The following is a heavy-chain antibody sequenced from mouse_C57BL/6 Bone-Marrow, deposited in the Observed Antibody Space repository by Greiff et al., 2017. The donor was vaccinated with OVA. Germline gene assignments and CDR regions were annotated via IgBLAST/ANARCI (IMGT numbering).Heavy chain of an antibody. D-gene: IGHD2-5*01. CDR3: ASYYSNYGGYFDV. Sequence: VQLQQSGAELAKPGASVKLSCKASGYTFTSYWMHWVQQRPGQGLEWIGYINPSSGYTKYNQKFKDKATLTADKSSSTAYMQLSSLTYEDSAVYYCASYYSNYGGYFDVWGTGTTVTVSS. CDR1: GYTFTSYW. V-gene: IGHV1-7*01. CDR2: INPSSGYT. J-gene: IGHJ1*03.